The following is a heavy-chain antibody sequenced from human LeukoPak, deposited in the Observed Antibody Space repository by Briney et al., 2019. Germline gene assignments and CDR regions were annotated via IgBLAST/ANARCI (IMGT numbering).Heavy chain of an antibody. CDR2: INPNSGGT. Sequence: ASVKVSCKASGYTFTGYYIHWVRQAPGQGLEWMGWINPNSGGTNYAQKLQGRVTMTTDTSTSTAYMELRSLRSDDTAVYYCARDVYDILTGYSTFDYWGQGTLVTVSS. J-gene: IGHJ4*02. CDR3: ARDVYDILTGYSTFDY. CDR1: GYTFTGYY. D-gene: IGHD3-9*01. V-gene: IGHV1-2*02.